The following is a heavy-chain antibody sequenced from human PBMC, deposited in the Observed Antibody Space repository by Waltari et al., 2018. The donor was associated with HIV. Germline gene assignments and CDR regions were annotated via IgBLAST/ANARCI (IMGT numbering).Heavy chain of an antibody. CDR1: GFTFSNYA. Sequence: EVQLVESGGGLVQHEGSLRRSCAASGFTFSNYAIKWVSQAPGEGRGLVSVISCIGASNYFTDSVKGRCTISRDNSKNTLYLQMNSLIAKDTVVYYCAKDYSTGSSGYYPFHYWGQGTLITFSS. V-gene: IGHV3-23*04. CDR3: AKDYSTGSSGYYPFHY. J-gene: IGHJ4*02. D-gene: IGHD3-22*01. CDR2: ISCIGASN.